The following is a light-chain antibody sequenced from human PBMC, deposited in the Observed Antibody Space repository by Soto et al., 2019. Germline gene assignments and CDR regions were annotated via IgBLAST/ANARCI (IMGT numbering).Light chain of an antibody. Sequence: DLQLTQSPSFLSASVGDRVTITCRASQGINIFLAWFQQKPGKAPNLLISAASTLQSGVPSRFRGSGSETEFTLTITRLQPEDSATYYCQQRNSYPRTFGQGTKVEIK. CDR1: QGINIF. J-gene: IGKJ2*01. V-gene: IGKV1-9*01. CDR3: QQRNSYPRT. CDR2: AAS.